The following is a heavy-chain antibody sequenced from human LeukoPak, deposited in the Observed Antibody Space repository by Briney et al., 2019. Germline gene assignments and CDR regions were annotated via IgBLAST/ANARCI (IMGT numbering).Heavy chain of an antibody. Sequence: PGGSLRLSCAASGFTFSSYSMNWVRQAPGKGLEWVSSISSSSSYIYYADSVKGRFTISRDNAKNTLYLQMNSLRPEDTAIYYCAPNWNLDYWGQGSLVTVSS. CDR1: GFTFSSYS. CDR3: APNWNLDY. D-gene: IGHD1-1*01. CDR2: ISSSSSYI. V-gene: IGHV3-21*04. J-gene: IGHJ4*02.